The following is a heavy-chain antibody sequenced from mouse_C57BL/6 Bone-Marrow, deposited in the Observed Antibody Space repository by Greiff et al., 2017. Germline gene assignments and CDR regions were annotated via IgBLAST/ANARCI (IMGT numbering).Heavy chain of an antibody. CDR3: ARILRRRSMDY. V-gene: IGHV7-3*01. CDR2: IRNKANGYTT. Sequence: EVQVVESGGGLVQPGGSLSLSCAASGFTFTDYYMSWVRQPPGKALEWLGFIRNKANGYTTEYSAYVKGRFTISRDNSQSILYLQMNALRAEDSATYYCARILRRRSMDYWGQGTSVTVSS. D-gene: IGHD1-2*01. J-gene: IGHJ4*01. CDR1: GFTFTDYY.